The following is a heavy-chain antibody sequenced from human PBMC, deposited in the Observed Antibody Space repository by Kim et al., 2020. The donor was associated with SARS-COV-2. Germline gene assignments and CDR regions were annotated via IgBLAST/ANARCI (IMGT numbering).Heavy chain of an antibody. J-gene: IGHJ6*04. Sequence: GGSLRLSCAASGFIFNNAWMNWVRQAPGKGLEWVGLIKSKANGGTTGYAAPVKCRFTISRDDSKNTLYLQMNSLKTEDTAGYDCTSDLGDYFGGDCYSRGWGKGTTFTVSS. CDR2: IKSKANGGTT. CDR3: TSDLGDYFGGDCYSRG. D-gene: IGHD2-21*02. V-gene: IGHV3-15*07. CDR1: GFIFNNAW.